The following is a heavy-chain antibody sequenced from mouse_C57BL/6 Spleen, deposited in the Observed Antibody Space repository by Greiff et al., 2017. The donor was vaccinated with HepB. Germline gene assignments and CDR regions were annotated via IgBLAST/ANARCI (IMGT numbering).Heavy chain of an antibody. Sequence: QVQLQQPGAELVRPGSSVKLSCKASGYTFTSYWMDWVKQRPGQGLEWIGNIYPSDSETHYNQKFKDKATLTVDKSSSTAYMQLSSLTSEDSAVYYCARGLGGAWFAYWGQGTLVTVSA. CDR2: IYPSDSET. J-gene: IGHJ3*01. D-gene: IGHD1-1*02. CDR1: GYTFTSYW. V-gene: IGHV1-61*01. CDR3: ARGLGGAWFAY.